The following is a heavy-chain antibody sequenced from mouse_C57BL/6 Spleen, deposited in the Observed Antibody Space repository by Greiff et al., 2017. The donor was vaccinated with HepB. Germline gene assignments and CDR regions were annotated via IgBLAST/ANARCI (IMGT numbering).Heavy chain of an antibody. D-gene: IGHD1-1*01. V-gene: IGHV1-55*01. J-gene: IGHJ1*03. CDR3: AREGYYGSRSYWYFDV. CDR1: GYTFTSYW. Sequence: VQLQQSGAELVKPGASVKMSCKASGYTFTSYWITWVKQRPGQGLEWIGDIYPGSGSTNYNEKFKSKATLTVDTSSSTAYMQLSSLTSEDSAVYYCAREGYYGSRSYWYFDVWGTGTTVTVSS. CDR2: IYPGSGST.